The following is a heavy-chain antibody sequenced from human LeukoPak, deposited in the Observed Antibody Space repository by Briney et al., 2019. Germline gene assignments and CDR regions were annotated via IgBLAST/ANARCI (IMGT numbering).Heavy chain of an antibody. V-gene: IGHV4-39*02. CDR2: IYNTGTT. CDR3: ASAPRQASIGGLDY. J-gene: IGHJ4*02. Sequence: SETLSLTCTVSGGSISSSTYYWGWIRQPPGKGLEWIGAIYNTGTTYYNPSLRSRVTIYVDTSKNHSSLNLRSVTAADTALYYCASAPRQASIGGLDYWGQGTLVTVSS. D-gene: IGHD3-16*01. CDR1: GGSISSSTYY.